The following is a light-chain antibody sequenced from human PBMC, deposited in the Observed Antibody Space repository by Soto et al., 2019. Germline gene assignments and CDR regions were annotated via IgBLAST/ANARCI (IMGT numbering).Light chain of an antibody. Sequence: DIQLTQSSPSLSASVGDRVTITCRASQGISNYLAWYQQKPGKVPKLLIYAASTLQSGVPSRFSGSGSGTDFTLTISSLQPEDVATYYCQKYNSAPRTFGQGTKVDIK. J-gene: IGKJ1*01. CDR2: AAS. CDR1: QGISNY. CDR3: QKYNSAPRT. V-gene: IGKV1-27*01.